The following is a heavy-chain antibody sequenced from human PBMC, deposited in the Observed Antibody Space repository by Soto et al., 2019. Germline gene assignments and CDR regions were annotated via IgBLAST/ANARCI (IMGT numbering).Heavy chain of an antibody. J-gene: IGHJ4*02. CDR3: ATETGTTGFDH. CDR1: GDSISSGGYY. Sequence: SETLSLTCTVSGDSISSGGYYWSWIRQPPGKGLEWIAYIYHSGRTHYNPSLKSRVTLSIDPSKNQFSLNLTSVTAADTAVYYCATETGTTGFDHWGQGTLVTVSS. CDR2: IYHSGRT. V-gene: IGHV4-61*08. D-gene: IGHD1-7*01.